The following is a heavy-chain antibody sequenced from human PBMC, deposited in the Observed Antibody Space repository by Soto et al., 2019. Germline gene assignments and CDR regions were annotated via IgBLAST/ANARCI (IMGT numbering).Heavy chain of an antibody. CDR3: ARGADYDFWSGYQGYYFDY. J-gene: IGHJ4*02. V-gene: IGHV5-51*01. Sequence: REAMKSSCKGSGYSFTSYWIGWVRQMPGKGLEWMGIIYPGDSDTRYSPSFQGQVTISADKSISTAYLQWSSLKASDTAMYYCARGADYDFWSGYQGYYFDYWGQGTLVTVSS. D-gene: IGHD3-3*01. CDR2: IYPGDSDT. CDR1: GYSFTSYW.